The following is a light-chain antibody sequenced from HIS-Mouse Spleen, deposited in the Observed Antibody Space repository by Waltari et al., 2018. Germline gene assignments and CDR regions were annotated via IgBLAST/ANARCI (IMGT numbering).Light chain of an antibody. V-gene: IGKV3-11*01. CDR2: DAS. J-gene: IGKJ5*01. Sequence: EIVLTQSPATLSLSPGATATLSCRASQSVSSYLACDQQKPGQAPRLLIYDASNRDTGVPARFSGSGSGTDFTLTISSLEAEDVAVYYCQQRSNWPITFGQGTRLEIK. CDR3: QQRSNWPIT. CDR1: QSVSSY.